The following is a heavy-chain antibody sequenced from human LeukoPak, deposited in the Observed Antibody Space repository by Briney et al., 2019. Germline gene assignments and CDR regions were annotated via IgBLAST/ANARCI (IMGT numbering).Heavy chain of an antibody. Sequence: PSGTLSLTCTVSGGSISSYYWTWIRQPPGKGLEWIGYVYYSGSTNYNPSLKSRVTMSVDTFNNQFSLKLSSATAADTAVYYCARDRDWNYYYFDYWGQGIRVTVSS. V-gene: IGHV4-59*12. J-gene: IGHJ4*02. CDR1: GGSISSYY. CDR2: VYYSGST. D-gene: IGHD1-7*01. CDR3: ARDRDWNYYYFDY.